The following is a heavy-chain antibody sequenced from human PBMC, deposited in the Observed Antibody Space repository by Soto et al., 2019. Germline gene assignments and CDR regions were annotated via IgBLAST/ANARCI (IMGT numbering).Heavy chain of an antibody. V-gene: IGHV3-23*01. CDR2: ISDGGHNT. CDR3: AQSDTAMAPLDY. J-gene: IGHJ4*02. D-gene: IGHD5-18*01. Sequence: GGSLRLSCAASGFTFSNYGMTWVRQAPGKGLEWVSGISDGGHNTYYADSVKGRFTISRDNSKSTLYLQMNSLRADDTAVYYCAQSDTAMAPLDYWGQGTLVTVSS. CDR1: GFTFSNYG.